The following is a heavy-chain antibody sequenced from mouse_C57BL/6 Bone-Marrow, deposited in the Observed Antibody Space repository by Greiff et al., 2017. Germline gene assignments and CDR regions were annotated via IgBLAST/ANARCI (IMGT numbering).Heavy chain of an antibody. CDR3: SRVEAELYCFYY. CDR2: ILPGSGST. CDR1: GYTFTGYW. J-gene: IGHJ2*01. Sequence: QVQLQQPGAELMKPGASVKISCKASGYTFTGYWIEWVKQRPGHGLEWIGEILPGSGSTNYNEKFKGKATFTADKSSNTAYMQLSSLPTEDSAIYCFSRVEAELYCFYYWGQGTTLTVSS. V-gene: IGHV1-9*01.